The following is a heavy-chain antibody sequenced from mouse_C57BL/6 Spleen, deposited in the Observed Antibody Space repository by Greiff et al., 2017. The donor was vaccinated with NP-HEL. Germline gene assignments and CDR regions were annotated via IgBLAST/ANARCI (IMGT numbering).Heavy chain of an antibody. Sequence: QVQLQQSGAELVKPGASVKLSCKASGYTFTEYTIHWVKQRSGQGLEWIGWFYPGSGSTKYNEKFKSKATLTVDKSSSTAYMQLSSLTSEDSAVYYCARLLRNYFDYWGQGTTLTVSS. CDR3: ARLLRNYFDY. V-gene: IGHV1-62-2*01. J-gene: IGHJ2*01. CDR2: FYPGSGST. D-gene: IGHD1-1*01. CDR1: GYTFTEYT.